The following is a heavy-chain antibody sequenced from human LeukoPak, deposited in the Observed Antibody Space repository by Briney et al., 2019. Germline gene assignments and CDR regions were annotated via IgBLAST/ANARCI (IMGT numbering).Heavy chain of an antibody. CDR2: IIPIFGTA. V-gene: IGHV1-69*06. D-gene: IGHD4-11*01. J-gene: IGHJ4*02. CDR3: ASTTSYDYSNQLDY. Sequence: GASVKVSCKASGGTFSSYAISWVRQAPGQGLEWMGGIIPIFGTANYAQKFQGRVTITADKSTSTAYVELSSLRSEDTAVYYCASTTSYDYSNQLDYWGQGTLVTVSS. CDR1: GGTFSSYA.